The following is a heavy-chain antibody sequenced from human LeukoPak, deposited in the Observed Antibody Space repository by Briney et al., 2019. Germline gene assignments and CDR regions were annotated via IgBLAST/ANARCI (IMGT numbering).Heavy chain of an antibody. J-gene: IGHJ2*01. Sequence: PSETLSLTCTVSGGSIRSGSHLWSWIRQPAGKGLEWIGRIYVGGSTKYNPSLKSRVTISIDTFKNQFSLKLSSVTAADTAVYYCTNLREEYFDIWGRGTLVTVSS. CDR2: IYVGGST. D-gene: IGHD1-26*01. CDR3: TNLREEYFDI. V-gene: IGHV4-61*02. CDR1: GGSIRSGSHL.